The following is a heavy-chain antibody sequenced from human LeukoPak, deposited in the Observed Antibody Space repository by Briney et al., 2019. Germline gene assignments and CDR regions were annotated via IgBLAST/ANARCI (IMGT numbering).Heavy chain of an antibody. CDR1: GFTFSSYW. CDR3: ARVRYYYDSSGYYFDY. J-gene: IGHJ4*02. D-gene: IGHD3-22*01. Sequence: GGSLRLSCAASGFTFSSYWMSWVRQAPGKGLEWVANTKQDGSEKYYVDSVKGRFTISRDNAKNSLYLQMNSLRAEDRAVYYCARVRYYYDSSGYYFDYWGQGTLVTVSS. CDR2: TKQDGSEK. V-gene: IGHV3-7*01.